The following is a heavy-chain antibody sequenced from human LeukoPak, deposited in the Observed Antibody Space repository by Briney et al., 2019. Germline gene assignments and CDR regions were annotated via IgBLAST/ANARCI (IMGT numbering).Heavy chain of an antibody. CDR3: ARELRLGELSLSFDY. CDR2: IIPIFGTA. CDR1: GGTFSSYA. J-gene: IGHJ4*02. D-gene: IGHD3-16*02. Sequence: SVKVSCEASGGTFSSYAISWVRQAPGQGLEWMGGIIPIFGTANCAQKFQGRVTITADESTSTAYMELSSLRSEDTAVYYCARELRLGELSLSFDYWGQGTLVTVSS. V-gene: IGHV1-69*13.